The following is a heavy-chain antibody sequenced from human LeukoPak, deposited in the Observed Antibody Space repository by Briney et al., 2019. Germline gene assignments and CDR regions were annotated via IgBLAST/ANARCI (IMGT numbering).Heavy chain of an antibody. D-gene: IGHD1-1*01. Sequence: PSETLSLTCTVSSGSISGYYWSWIRQPPGRGLEWIAYIYYSGGTNYNPSLKSRVIISVDTSKNQFSLKLSSVTAADTAVYYCAREGTAGTNLNWFDPWGQGTLVTVSS. V-gene: IGHV4-59*01. CDR1: SGSISGYY. J-gene: IGHJ5*02. CDR3: AREGTAGTNLNWFDP. CDR2: IYYSGGT.